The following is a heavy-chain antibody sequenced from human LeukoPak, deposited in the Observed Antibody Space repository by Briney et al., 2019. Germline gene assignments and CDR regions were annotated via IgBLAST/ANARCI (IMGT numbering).Heavy chain of an antibody. Sequence: TGGSLRLSCAASGFTFTAYAMSWFRQTPGKGLEWVANIHEDGSVTNYVDSVKGRFTISRDNAGNSVYLQLNSLRAEDTALYYCARGRGWVDHWGQGTLVTVSS. D-gene: IGHD3-16*01. J-gene: IGHJ4*02. V-gene: IGHV3-7*01. CDR1: GFTFTAYA. CDR3: ARGRGWVDH. CDR2: IHEDGSVT.